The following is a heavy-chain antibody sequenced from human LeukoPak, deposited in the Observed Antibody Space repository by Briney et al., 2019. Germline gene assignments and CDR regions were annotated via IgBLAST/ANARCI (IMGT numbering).Heavy chain of an antibody. J-gene: IGHJ4*02. D-gene: IGHD5-12*01. CDR1: GFTVSSNY. CDR3: ARRKGHYDSYYFDY. Sequence: PGGSLRLSCAASGFTVSSNYMSWVRQAPGKGLEWIGEINHSGSTNYNPSLKSRVTISVDTSKNQFSLKLSSVTAADTAVYYCARRKGHYDSYYFDYWGQGTLVTVSS. V-gene: IGHV4-34*01. CDR2: INHSGST.